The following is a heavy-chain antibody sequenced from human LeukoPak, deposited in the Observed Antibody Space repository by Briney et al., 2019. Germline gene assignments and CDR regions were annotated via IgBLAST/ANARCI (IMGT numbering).Heavy chain of an antibody. CDR3: AKGRYNYGY. J-gene: IGHJ4*02. V-gene: IGHV3-7*01. Sequence: GGSLRLSCAASGFTFSTYWMSWVRQAPGKGLEWVANIHQDGSDKYYVDSVKGRFTISRDNAKNSLYLQVNSLRAEDTAVYYCAKGRYNYGYWGQGILVTVSS. CDR2: IHQDGSDK. D-gene: IGHD5-18*01. CDR1: GFTFSTYW.